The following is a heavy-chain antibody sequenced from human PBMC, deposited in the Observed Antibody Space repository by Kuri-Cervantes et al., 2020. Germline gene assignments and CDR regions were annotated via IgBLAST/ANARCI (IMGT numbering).Heavy chain of an antibody. J-gene: IGHJ1*01. CDR2: MNPNSGHT. D-gene: IGHD3-10*01. Sequence: ASVKVSCKASGYTFKSYDINWVRQATEQGLEWMGYMNPNSGHTGYAQKFQGRITMTSDTSISTAYMELSSLKSDDTAVYYCARVPRESGARWGQGTLVTVSS. CDR1: GYTFKSYD. V-gene: IGHV1-8*01. CDR3: ARVPRESGAR.